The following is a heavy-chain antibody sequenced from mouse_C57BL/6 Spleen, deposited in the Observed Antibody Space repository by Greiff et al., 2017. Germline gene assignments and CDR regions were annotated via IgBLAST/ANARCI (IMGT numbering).Heavy chain of an antibody. CDR3: ARTGFDY. CDR1: GYTFPSYW. CDR2: IDPNGCGP. V-gene: IGHV1-72*01. J-gene: IGHJ3*01. Sequence: QVPLQQPGAELVKPGASVKLSCKASGYTFPSYWMHWVKQRPGRGLEWIGRIDPNGCGPQYNEKFKGKATLTVDKPASTAYMQLSSLTSEDSAVYYCARTGFDYWGQGTLVTVSA.